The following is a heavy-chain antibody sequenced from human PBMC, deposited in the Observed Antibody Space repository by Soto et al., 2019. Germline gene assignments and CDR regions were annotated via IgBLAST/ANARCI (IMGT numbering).Heavy chain of an antibody. CDR1: GGSMSSPNW. Sequence: QVRLQESGPGLVKPSGTLSLTCLVSGGSMSSPNWWTWVRQAPVKGLEWIAEIHHSGATNYSPSLKSRAVISIDKSNNQFSLHLTSVTAADTAVYYCATGSPYYYGSGGMLDSWGRGALVTVSS. J-gene: IGHJ5*01. V-gene: IGHV4-4*02. CDR2: IHHSGAT. D-gene: IGHD3-10*01. CDR3: ATGSPYYYGSGGMLDS.